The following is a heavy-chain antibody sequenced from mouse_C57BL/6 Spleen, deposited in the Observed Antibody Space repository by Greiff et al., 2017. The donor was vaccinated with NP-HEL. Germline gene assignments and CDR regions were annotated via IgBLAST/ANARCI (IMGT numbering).Heavy chain of an antibody. Sequence: DVKLQESGPVLVKPGASVKMSCKASGYTFTDYYMNWVKQSHGKSLEWIGVINPYNGGTSYNQKFKGKATLTVDKSSSTAYMELNGLTSEDSAVYYCARSWYGGSFDDWGQGTTLTVSS. CDR3: ARSWYGGSFDD. CDR2: INPYNGGT. CDR1: GYTFTDYY. J-gene: IGHJ2*01. D-gene: IGHD1-1*02. V-gene: IGHV1-19*01.